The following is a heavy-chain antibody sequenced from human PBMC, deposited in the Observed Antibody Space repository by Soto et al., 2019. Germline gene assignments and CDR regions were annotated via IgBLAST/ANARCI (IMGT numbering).Heavy chain of an antibody. Sequence: XGSLRLSCAASTVIFTNYAMSWVRKAPGEGLEWVSAISGSGGTTYYAESVKGRFSISRDNSKNTLYLQLNSLRVEDTAIYYCATISDRGIAAALDFWGQGTLVTVSS. CDR2: ISGSGGTT. J-gene: IGHJ4*02. CDR3: ATISDRGIAAALDF. CDR1: TVIFTNYA. V-gene: IGHV3-23*01. D-gene: IGHD6-13*01.